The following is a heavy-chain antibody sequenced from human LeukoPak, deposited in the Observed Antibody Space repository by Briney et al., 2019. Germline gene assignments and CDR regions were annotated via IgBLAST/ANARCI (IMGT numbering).Heavy chain of an antibody. V-gene: IGHV4-4*07. CDR2: IYTSGST. CDR1: GGSISSYY. Sequence: PSETLSLTCTVSGGSISSYYWSWIRQPAGKGLEWIGRIYTSGSTNYNPSLKSRVTISVDTSKNQFSLKLSSVTAADTAVYYCARQGWFGELSPEYYFDYWGQGTLVTVSS. J-gene: IGHJ4*02. D-gene: IGHD3-10*01. CDR3: ARQGWFGELSPEYYFDY.